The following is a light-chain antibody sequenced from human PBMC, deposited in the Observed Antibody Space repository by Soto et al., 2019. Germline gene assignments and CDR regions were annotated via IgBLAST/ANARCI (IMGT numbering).Light chain of an antibody. Sequence: QSALTQPPSASGTPGQRVTMSCSGSSSNIGNNFVFWYQHLPGTAPKLLIYRSDQRPSGVPDRFSASKSGTSASLAISGLRYDDEADYYCASWDDTLSGVVFGGGTKLTVL. V-gene: IGLV1-47*01. CDR1: SSNIGNNF. CDR3: ASWDDTLSGVV. J-gene: IGLJ3*02. CDR2: RSD.